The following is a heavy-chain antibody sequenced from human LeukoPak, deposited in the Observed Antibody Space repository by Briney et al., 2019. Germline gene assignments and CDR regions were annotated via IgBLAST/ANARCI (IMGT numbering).Heavy chain of an antibody. CDR2: ISGGGSNT. CDR1: GFTFSSYP. D-gene: IGHD3-10*01. V-gene: IGHV3-23*01. Sequence: GGFLRLSCAASGFTFSSYPMSWVRQAPGKGLEWVSSISGGGSNTYYADSVKDRFTISRDNSKNTLYLQMNSLRAEDTAVYYCAKRVPSGWYFDLWGRGTLVTVSS. J-gene: IGHJ2*01. CDR3: AKRVPSGWYFDL.